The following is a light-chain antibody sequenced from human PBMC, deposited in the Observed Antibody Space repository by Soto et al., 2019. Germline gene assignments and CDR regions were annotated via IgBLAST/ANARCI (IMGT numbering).Light chain of an antibody. CDR1: QSVGSSY. V-gene: IGKV3-15*01. J-gene: IGKJ5*01. Sequence: EIVLTQTPGTLSLSPGERATLSCRVSQSVGSSYLAWYQQKPGQAPRLLIYGASTRATGIPARFSGSGSGTEFTLTISSLQSEDFAVYYCQQYNNWLITFGQGTRLEIK. CDR2: GAS. CDR3: QQYNNWLIT.